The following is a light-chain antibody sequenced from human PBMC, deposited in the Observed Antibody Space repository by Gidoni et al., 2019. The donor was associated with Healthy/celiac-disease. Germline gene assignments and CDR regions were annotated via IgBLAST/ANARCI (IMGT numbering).Light chain of an antibody. V-gene: IGKV1D-12*01. CDR1: QGISSS. J-gene: IGKJ4*01. CDR3: QQANSFPLT. CDR2: AAS. Sequence: DIQMTQSPSSVSASVGDRVTITRRASQGISSSLAWYQHKPGKAPKLLIYAASSLQSGVPSRFSGSGSGTDFTLTISRLQHEDFATYYCQQANSFPLTFGGGTKVEIK.